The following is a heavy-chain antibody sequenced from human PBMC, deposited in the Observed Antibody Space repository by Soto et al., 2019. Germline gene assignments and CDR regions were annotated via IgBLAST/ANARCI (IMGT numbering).Heavy chain of an antibody. CDR1: GFTFRDHA. CDR2: ISANGASI. Sequence: GGSLRLSCVGSGFTFRDHAMRWVRQAPGRGLEWVSAISANGASIQHADSVKGRFSVSRDNAKNTVYLQMDNLRTEDSAVYYCAKDRYYDTPGWFDPWGQGSRVTVPS. CDR3: AKDRYYDTPGWFDP. D-gene: IGHD3-22*01. J-gene: IGHJ5*02. V-gene: IGHV3-23*01.